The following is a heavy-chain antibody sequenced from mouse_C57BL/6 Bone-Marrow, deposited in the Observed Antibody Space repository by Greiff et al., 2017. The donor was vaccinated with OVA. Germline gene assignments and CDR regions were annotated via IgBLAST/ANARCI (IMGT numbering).Heavy chain of an antibody. J-gene: IGHJ3*01. CDR2: ISNGGGST. Sequence: EVQRVESGGGLVQPGGSLKLSCAASGFTFSDYYMYWVRQTPEKRLEWVAYISNGGGSTYYPDTVKGRFTISRDNAKNTLYLQMSRLKSEDTAMYYCAREGGNWFAYWGQGTLVTVSA. CDR3: AREGGNWFAY. CDR1: GFTFSDYY. V-gene: IGHV5-12*01. D-gene: IGHD2-1*01.